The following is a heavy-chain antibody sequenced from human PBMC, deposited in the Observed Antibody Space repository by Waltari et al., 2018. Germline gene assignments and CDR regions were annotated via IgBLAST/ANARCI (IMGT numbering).Heavy chain of an antibody. V-gene: IGHV3-48*01. CDR2: IGTRSSTI. D-gene: IGHD3-3*02. J-gene: IGHJ6*02. CDR3: ARNRGGGSSPFFMGV. CDR1: GFTFSHYN. Sequence: EVLLEESGGGLGQPGGSLRLSCAASGFTFSHYNMNWVRQAPGKGLEWISFIGTRSSTIFYAESVKGRFTMSRDDSKNTVYLQMNSLRAEDTAVYYCARNRGGGSSPFFMGVWGQGTTVTVSS.